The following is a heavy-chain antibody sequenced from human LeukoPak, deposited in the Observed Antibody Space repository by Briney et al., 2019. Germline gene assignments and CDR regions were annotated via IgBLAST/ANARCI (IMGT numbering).Heavy chain of an antibody. J-gene: IGHJ6*04. D-gene: IGHD3-10*02. V-gene: IGHV3-23*01. CDR3: AELGITMIGGV. CDR2: IRGSGGST. Sequence: GGTLRLSCAASGFTFRSYGMSWVRQAPGKGLEWVSAIRGSGGSTYYADSVKGRFTISRDNAKNSLYLQMNSLRAEDTAVYYCAELGITMIGGVWGKGTTVTISS. CDR1: GFTFRSYG.